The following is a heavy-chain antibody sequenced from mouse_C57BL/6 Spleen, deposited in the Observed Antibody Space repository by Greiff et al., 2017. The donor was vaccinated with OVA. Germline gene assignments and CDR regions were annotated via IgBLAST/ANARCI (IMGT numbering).Heavy chain of an antibody. CDR1: GYAFTNYL. D-gene: IGHD2-4*01. Sequence: QVQLQQSGAELVRPGTSVKVSCKASGYAFTNYLIEWVKQRPGQGLEWIGVINPGSGGTNYNEKFKGKAALTADKSSSTAYMQLSSLTSEDSAVYFCARGVYDYDRYFDVWGTGTTVTVSS. CDR3: ARGVYDYDRYFDV. CDR2: INPGSGGT. J-gene: IGHJ1*03. V-gene: IGHV1-54*01.